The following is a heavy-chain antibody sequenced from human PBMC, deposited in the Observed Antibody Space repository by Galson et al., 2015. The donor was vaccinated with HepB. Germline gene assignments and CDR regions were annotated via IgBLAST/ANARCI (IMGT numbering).Heavy chain of an antibody. V-gene: IGHV3-30-3*01. CDR3: ATSGGALEDIVVLPLDY. CDR1: GFTFSSYA. CDR2: ISYDGSNK. Sequence: SLRLSCAASGFTFSSYAMHWVRQAPGKGLEWVAVISYDGSNKYYADSVKGRFTISRDNSKNTLYLQMNSLRAEDTAVYYCATSGGALEDIVVLPLDYWGQGTLVTVSS. D-gene: IGHD2-2*01. J-gene: IGHJ4*02.